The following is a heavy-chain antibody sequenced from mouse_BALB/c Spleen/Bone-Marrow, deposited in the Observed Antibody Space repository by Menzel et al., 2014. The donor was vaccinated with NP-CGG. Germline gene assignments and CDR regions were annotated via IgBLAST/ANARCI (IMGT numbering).Heavy chain of an antibody. J-gene: IGHJ3*01. CDR3: AREGVYAPWVD. Sequence: VQLQQSGAELARPGASVKMSCGASGYTFSFYTMYWVNQRHGQGLEWIGYINPTSDYTDYNQKFKDKATLTADKSYSTADMQLSSLTSEDSAVYDCAREGVYAPWVDWGQGTLGTGSA. V-gene: IGHV1-4*01. CDR2: INPTSDYT. D-gene: IGHD6-2*01. CDR1: GYTFSFYT.